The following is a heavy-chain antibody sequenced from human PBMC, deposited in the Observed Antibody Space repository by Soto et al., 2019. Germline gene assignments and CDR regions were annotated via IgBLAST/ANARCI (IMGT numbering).Heavy chain of an antibody. CDR1: GGSISSYY. D-gene: IGHD2-15*01. J-gene: IGHJ6*02. V-gene: IGHV4-59*01. CDR3: ARLVVVPHCSGGSCYSYYYGMDV. CDR2: IYYSGST. Sequence: QVQLQESGPGLVKPSETLSLTCTVSGGSISSYYWSWIRQPPGKGLEWIGYIYYSGSTNYNPSLKSRVTLSVDTSKNQFSLKLSSVTAADTAVYYCARLVVVPHCSGGSCYSYYYGMDVWGQGTTVTVSS.